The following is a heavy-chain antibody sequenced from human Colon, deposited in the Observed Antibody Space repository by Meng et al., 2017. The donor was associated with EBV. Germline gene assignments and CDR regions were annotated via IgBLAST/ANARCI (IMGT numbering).Heavy chain of an antibody. J-gene: IGHJ4*02. D-gene: IGHD2-2*01. CDR3: ARVRVIPAAVGFDY. CDR1: GGSNRPSDW. CDR2: IYRGGGT. Sequence: QDEGPCPVGLSGTLSLPCVVSGGSNRPSDWWSWVRQPPGKGLEWIGEIYRGGGTNYNPSFKSRVTISVDTSNNHFSLKLSYVTAADTAVYYCARVRVIPAAVGFDYWGQGTLVTVSS. V-gene: IGHV4-4*02.